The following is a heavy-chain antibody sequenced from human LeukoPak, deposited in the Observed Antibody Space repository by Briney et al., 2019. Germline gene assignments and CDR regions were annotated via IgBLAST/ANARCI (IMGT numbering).Heavy chain of an antibody. CDR2: IRYDGSNK. CDR3: ARELGRDGYVPNGY. V-gene: IGHV3-30*02. CDR1: GFTFSSYG. Sequence: GGSLRLSCAASGFTFSSYGMHWVRQAPGKGLEWVAFIRYDGSNKYYADSVRGRFTISRDNSKNTLYLQMNSLRAEDTAVYYCARELGRDGYVPNGYWGQGTLVTVSS. J-gene: IGHJ4*02. D-gene: IGHD5-24*01.